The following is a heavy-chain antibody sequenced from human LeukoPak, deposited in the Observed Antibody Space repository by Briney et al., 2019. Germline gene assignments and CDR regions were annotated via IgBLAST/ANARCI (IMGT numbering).Heavy chain of an antibody. D-gene: IGHD2-15*01. CDR1: GFTFSSYA. CDR2: ISGSGGRT. CDR3: AKIRSEVVVAATND. J-gene: IGHJ4*02. Sequence: GGSLRLSCAASGFTFSSYAMSWVRQAPGKGLEWVSAISGSGGRTYYADSVKGRFTISRDNSKDTLFLQMDSLRAEDTAVYYCAKIRSEVVVAATNDWGQGTLVSVSS. V-gene: IGHV3-23*01.